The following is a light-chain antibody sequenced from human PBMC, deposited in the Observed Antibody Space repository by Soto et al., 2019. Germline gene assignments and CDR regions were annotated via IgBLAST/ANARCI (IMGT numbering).Light chain of an antibody. J-gene: IGKJ1*01. V-gene: IGKV1-12*02. Sequence: DIQMTQSPSSVSASVGDRVTITCRASQGISSWLAWYQHKPGKAPKFLIYAASTLRSGVPSRFSGSGSGTDFTLTISNLQPDDFPTYSCQHAHRFAWRFGQGPKVEIK. CDR1: QGISSW. CDR3: QHAHRFAWR. CDR2: AAS.